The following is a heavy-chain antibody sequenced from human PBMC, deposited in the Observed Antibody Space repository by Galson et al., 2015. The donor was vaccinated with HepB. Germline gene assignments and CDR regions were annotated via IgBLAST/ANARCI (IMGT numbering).Heavy chain of an antibody. CDR2: ITPFNDKT. V-gene: IGHV1-45*02. CDR1: GYTFSYRY. Sequence: SVKVSCKASGYTFSYRYLHWVRQAPGQALEWMGWITPFNDKTNYAQKFQDRVTITRDPSMTTAYMELSSLRSEDTAMYYCARSRGYSSSWYYAFDIWGQGTMVTVSS. J-gene: IGHJ3*02. CDR3: ARSRGYSSSWYYAFDI. D-gene: IGHD6-13*01.